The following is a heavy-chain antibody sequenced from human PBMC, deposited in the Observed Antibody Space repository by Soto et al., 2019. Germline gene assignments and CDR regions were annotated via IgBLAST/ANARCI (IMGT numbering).Heavy chain of an antibody. CDR1: GYTFTSYG. CDR2: ISAYNGNT. J-gene: IGHJ4*02. CDR3: ARDLNYYDSSGYSSN. V-gene: IGHV1-18*01. D-gene: IGHD3-22*01. Sequence: GDSVKAYCKASGYTFTSYGISWVRQAPGQGLEWMGWISAYNGNTNYAQKLQGRVTMTTDTSTSTAYMELRSLRSDDTAVYYCARDLNYYDSSGYSSNWGQGTLVTVSS.